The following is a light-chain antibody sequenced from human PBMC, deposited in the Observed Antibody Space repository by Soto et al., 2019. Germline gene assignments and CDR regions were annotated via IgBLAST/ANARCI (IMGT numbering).Light chain of an antibody. CDR2: GAS. CDR1: QSIGRT. Sequence: EIVMTRSPAIMSVSPGERATLFCRASQSIGRTLAWYQQKPGQSPRLLVYGASTRANGTPARFSGSGSGTEFTLTISRLQAEDGAVYYCPQYNQWPPYTFGQGTNVEIK. CDR3: PQYNQWPPYT. V-gene: IGKV3-15*01. J-gene: IGKJ2*01.